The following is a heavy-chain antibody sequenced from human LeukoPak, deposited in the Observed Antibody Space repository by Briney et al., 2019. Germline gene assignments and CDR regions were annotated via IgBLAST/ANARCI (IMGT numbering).Heavy chain of an antibody. CDR3: ARDGNSGYDLVPFDY. J-gene: IGHJ4*02. D-gene: IGHD5-12*01. CDR1: GFTFSSYA. CDR2: ISYDGSNK. V-gene: IGHV3-30-3*01. Sequence: PGGSLRLSCAASGFTFSSYAMHWVRQAPGKGLEWVAVISYDGSNKYYADSVKGRFTISRDNSKNTLYLQMNSLRAEDTAVYYCARDGNSGYDLVPFDYWGQGTLVTVSS.